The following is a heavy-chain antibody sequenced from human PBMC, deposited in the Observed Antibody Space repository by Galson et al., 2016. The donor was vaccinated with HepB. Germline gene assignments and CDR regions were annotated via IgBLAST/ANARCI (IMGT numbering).Heavy chain of an antibody. Sequence: TLSLTCTVSGGSISSGSYYWSWIRQPAGKGLEWIGRIYTSGSTHYNPSPKSRVTITVDTSKNQFTLKLSSVTAADTAVDYCARASYYNYHNAFDIWGQGTMVTVSS. CDR1: GGSISSGSYY. CDR3: ARASYYNYHNAFDI. D-gene: IGHD3-10*01. J-gene: IGHJ3*02. CDR2: IYTSGST. V-gene: IGHV4-61*02.